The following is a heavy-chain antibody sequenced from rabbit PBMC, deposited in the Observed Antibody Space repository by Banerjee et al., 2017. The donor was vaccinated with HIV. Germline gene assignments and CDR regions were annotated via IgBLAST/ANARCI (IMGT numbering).Heavy chain of an antibody. D-gene: IGHD4-1*01. CDR3: ARDRGDWGYYFTL. V-gene: IGHV1S40*01. J-gene: IGHJ4*01. CDR2: IYTGNGNT. Sequence: QQLVESGGGLVKPGASLTLTCTASGFSFSSSYDMCWVRQAPGKGLEWIGCIYTGNGNTHYASWAKGRFTISKTSSTTVALHMTSLTAADTATYFCARDRGDWGYYFTLWGPGTLVTVS. CDR1: GFSFSSSYD.